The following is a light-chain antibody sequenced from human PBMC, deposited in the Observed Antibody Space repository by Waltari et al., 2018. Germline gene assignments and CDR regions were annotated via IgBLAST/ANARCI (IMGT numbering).Light chain of an antibody. CDR2: AAS. J-gene: IGKJ4*01. CDR3: QQGNSFPLS. V-gene: IGKV1-12*01. CDR1: QDISRW. Sequence: SGTITCRESQDISRWLAWYQQEPGKAPKFLIYAASNLQSGVPSRFSSSGSGTHFTLTISSLQPQDFATYYCQQGNSFPLSFGGGTKVEIK.